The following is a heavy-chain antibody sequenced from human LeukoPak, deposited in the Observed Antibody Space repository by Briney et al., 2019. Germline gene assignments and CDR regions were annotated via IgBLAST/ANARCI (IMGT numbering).Heavy chain of an antibody. Sequence: ESGPTLVNPTQTLTLTCTFSGFSLSTSGVGVGWIRQPPGKALEWLTLIYWNDVKRYSPSLKSRLTITKDTSKNQVVLTMTNMDPLDTATYYCARWTMVRGDDQYYMDVWGKGTTVTISS. CDR1: GFSLSTSGVG. CDR3: ARWTMVRGDDQYYMDV. CDR2: IYWNDVK. V-gene: IGHV2-5*01. J-gene: IGHJ6*03. D-gene: IGHD3-10*01.